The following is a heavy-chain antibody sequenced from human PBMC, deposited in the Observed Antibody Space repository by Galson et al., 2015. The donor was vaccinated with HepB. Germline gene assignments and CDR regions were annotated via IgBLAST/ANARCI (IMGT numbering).Heavy chain of an antibody. Sequence: SLRLSCAASGFTFRSYAMHWVRQAPGKGLEWVASISYDGGSKYYAESVRGRFTFSRDNSKNTLYLQMNSLRPEDTAVYYCARGREAANEEFDYWGQGTLVTVSS. J-gene: IGHJ4*02. CDR2: ISYDGGSK. CDR1: GFTFRSYA. V-gene: IGHV3-30*04. CDR3: ARGREAANEEFDY. D-gene: IGHD2-15*01.